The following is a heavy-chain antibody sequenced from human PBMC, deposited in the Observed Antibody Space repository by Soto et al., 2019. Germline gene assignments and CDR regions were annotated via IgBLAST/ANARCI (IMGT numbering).Heavy chain of an antibody. J-gene: IGHJ1*01. V-gene: IGHV1-18*01. CDR1: GYTFTSYG. D-gene: IGHD2-15*01. CDR3: ARAEVYCSGGSCYSSEYFQH. Sequence: ASVKVSCKASGYTFTSYGISWVRQAPGQGLEWMGWISAYNGNTNYAQKLQGRVTMTTDTSTSTAYMELRSLGSDDTAVYYGARAEVYCSGGSCYSSEYFQHWGQGTLVTVSS. CDR2: ISAYNGNT.